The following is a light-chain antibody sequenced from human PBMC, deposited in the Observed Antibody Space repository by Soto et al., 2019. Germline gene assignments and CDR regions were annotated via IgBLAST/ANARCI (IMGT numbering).Light chain of an antibody. CDR2: DVN. Sequence: LTQPRSVSGSPGQSVTISCTGTSSDVGGYNYVSWYQQHPGKAPKLMIYDVNKRPSGVPDRFSGSKSGNTASLTITGLQAEDEADYYCCSYAGSPYVFGTGTKVTVL. CDR1: SSDVGGYNY. J-gene: IGLJ1*01. V-gene: IGLV2-11*01. CDR3: CSYAGSPYV.